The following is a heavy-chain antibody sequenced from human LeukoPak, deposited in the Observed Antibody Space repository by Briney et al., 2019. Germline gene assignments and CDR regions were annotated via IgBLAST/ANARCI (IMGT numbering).Heavy chain of an antibody. V-gene: IGHV1-18*01. CDR2: ISAYNGNT. D-gene: IGHD3-10*01. Sequence: ASVKVSCKASGYTFTSYGICWVRQAPGQGLEWMGWISAYNGNTNYAQKLQGRVTMTTDTSTSTAYMELRSLRSDDTAVYYCARVRITMVRGDFDCWGQGTLVTVSS. J-gene: IGHJ4*02. CDR3: ARVRITMVRGDFDC. CDR1: GYTFTSYG.